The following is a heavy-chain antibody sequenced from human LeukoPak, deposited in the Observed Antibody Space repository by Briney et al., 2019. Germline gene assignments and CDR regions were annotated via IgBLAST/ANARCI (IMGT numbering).Heavy chain of an antibody. CDR2: ISYDGSNK. Sequence: RRSLRLSCAASGFTFSSYAMHWVRQAPGKGLEWVAVISYDGSNKYYADSVKGRFTISRDNSKNTLYLQMNSLRAEDTAVYYCARVGSLDYDILTGYHDYWGQGTLVTVSS. D-gene: IGHD3-9*01. CDR3: ARVGSLDYDILTGYHDY. V-gene: IGHV3-30-3*01. CDR1: GFTFSSYA. J-gene: IGHJ4*02.